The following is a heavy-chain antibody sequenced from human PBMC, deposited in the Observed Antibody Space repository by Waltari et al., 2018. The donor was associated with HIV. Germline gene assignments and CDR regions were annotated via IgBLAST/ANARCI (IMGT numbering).Heavy chain of an antibody. Sequence: EVQLKESGGGVVPPGGYLRLTCLTSGLQFAQYALSWVRQAPGKAPEWVAFIRSQGYVVSSDYATSVEGRFIISRDDARSVVFLDMNSLKAEYTGVYYCVRDSLPKCAAASCYRRWGQGTEVIV. CDR1: GLQFAQYA. D-gene: IGHD3-16*02. V-gene: IGHV3-49*04. CDR3: VRDSLPKCAAASCYRR. J-gene: IGHJ1*01. CDR2: IRSQGYVVSS.